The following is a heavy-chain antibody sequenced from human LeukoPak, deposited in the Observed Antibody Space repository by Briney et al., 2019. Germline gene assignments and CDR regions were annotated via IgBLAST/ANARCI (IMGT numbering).Heavy chain of an antibody. CDR1: GGSFSGYY. J-gene: IGHJ4*02. D-gene: IGHD2-2*01. V-gene: IGHV4-34*01. CDR3: ARGNAYCSSTSCYRIPPSLDY. Sequence: SETLSLTCAVYGGSFSGYYWSWIRQPPGKGLEWIGEINHSGSTNYNPSLKSRVTISVDTSKHQFSLKLSSVTAADTAVYYCARGNAYCSSTSCYRIPPSLDYWGPRALVTVS. CDR2: INHSGST.